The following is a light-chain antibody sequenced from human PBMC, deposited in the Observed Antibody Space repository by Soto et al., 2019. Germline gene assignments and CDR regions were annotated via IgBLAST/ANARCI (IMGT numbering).Light chain of an antibody. V-gene: IGKV2-30*01. CDR3: MQGTHWPWT. CDR1: QSLVYSDGNTY. CDR2: EVS. J-gene: IGKJ1*01. Sequence: DVAMTQSPLSLPVTLGQPASISCRSSQSLVYSDGNTYLNWFQQRPGQSPRRLIYEVSNRESGVPDRFSGSWSGTDFTLKISRVEAEDVGVYYCMQGTHWPWTFGQGTKVEIK.